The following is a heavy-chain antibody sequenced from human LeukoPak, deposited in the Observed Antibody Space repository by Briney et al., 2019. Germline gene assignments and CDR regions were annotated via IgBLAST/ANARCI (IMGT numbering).Heavy chain of an antibody. CDR1: GGSISSYY. V-gene: IGHV4-59*01. CDR2: IYYSGST. CDR3: ARSRSYQLLTFDY. Sequence: SETLSLTCTVSGGSISSYYWSWIRQPPGKGLEWIGYIYYSGSTNYNPSLKSRVTISVDTSKNQFSLKLSSVTAADTAVYYCARSRSYQLLTFDYGGKGTRVTVSS. J-gene: IGHJ4*02. D-gene: IGHD2-2*01.